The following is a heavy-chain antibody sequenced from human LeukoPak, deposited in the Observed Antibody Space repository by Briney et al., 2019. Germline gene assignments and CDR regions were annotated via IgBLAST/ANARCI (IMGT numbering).Heavy chain of an antibody. D-gene: IGHD2-2*01. CDR2: ISYDGSNK. J-gene: IGHJ6*03. V-gene: IGHV3-30*03. CDR1: GFTFSSYG. CDR3: ARLVVPAGYYYYMDV. Sequence: RSLRLSCAASGFTFSSYGMHWVRQAPGKGLEWVAVISYDGSNKYYADSVKGRFTISRDNSKNTLYLQMNSLRAEDTAVYYCARLVVPAGYYYYMDVWGKGTTVTVSS.